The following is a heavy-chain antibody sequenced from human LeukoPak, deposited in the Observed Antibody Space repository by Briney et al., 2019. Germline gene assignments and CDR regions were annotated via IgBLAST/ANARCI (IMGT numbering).Heavy chain of an antibody. V-gene: IGHV3-48*01. CDR3: ARDLDPRELGISDY. Sequence: GGSLRLSCAASGFTFSSYSMSWVRQAPGKGLEWVSYISSSSSTIYYADSVKGRFTISRDNAKNSLYLQMNSLRAEDTAVYYCARDLDPRELGISDYWGQGTLVAVSS. CDR2: ISSSSSTI. D-gene: IGHD7-27*01. CDR1: GFTFSSYS. J-gene: IGHJ4*02.